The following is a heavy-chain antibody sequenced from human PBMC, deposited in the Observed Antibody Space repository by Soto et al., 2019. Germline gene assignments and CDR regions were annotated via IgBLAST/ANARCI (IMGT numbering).Heavy chain of an antibody. V-gene: IGHV5-10-1*01. Sequence: PGESLKISCKGSGYSFTSYWISWVRQMPGKGLEWMGRIDPSDSYTNYSPSFQGHVTISADKSISTAYLQWSSLKASDTAMYYCAREPITGIVGATNEDVDYWGQGTLVTVSS. D-gene: IGHD1-26*01. CDR2: IDPSDSYT. J-gene: IGHJ4*02. CDR1: GYSFTSYW. CDR3: AREPITGIVGATNEDVDY.